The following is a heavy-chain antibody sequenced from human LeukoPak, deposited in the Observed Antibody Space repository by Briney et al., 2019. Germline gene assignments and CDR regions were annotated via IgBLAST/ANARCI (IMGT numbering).Heavy chain of an antibody. D-gene: IGHD1-1*01. J-gene: IGHJ4*02. V-gene: IGHV3-64D*06. CDR3: VKEGSLTQPDY. CDR1: GFTFSRYA. Sequence: GGSLRLSCSASGFTFSRYAMHWVRQASGKGLDYVSAISGNGGSTYYADSVKGRFTISRDNSKNTLYLQMSSLRAEDSAVYYCVKEGSLTQPDYWGQGTLVTVSS. CDR2: ISGNGGST.